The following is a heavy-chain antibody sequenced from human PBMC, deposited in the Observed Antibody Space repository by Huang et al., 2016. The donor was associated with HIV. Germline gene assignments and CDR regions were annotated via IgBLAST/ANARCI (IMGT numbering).Heavy chain of an antibody. Sequence: QVQLVQSGAEFKKPGASLKLSCAASGYIFTTYSLHWFRRVPGQSLPWLGGINPGNGRIPFVHSFNGRVILSRDLSAATVYMQLSGLTADDTATYFCARAARGDGYHGAFDVWGQGTMVTV. D-gene: IGHD2-2*03. CDR1: GYIFTTYS. J-gene: IGHJ3*01. CDR2: INPGNGRI. V-gene: IGHV1-3*01. CDR3: ARAARGDGYHGAFDV.